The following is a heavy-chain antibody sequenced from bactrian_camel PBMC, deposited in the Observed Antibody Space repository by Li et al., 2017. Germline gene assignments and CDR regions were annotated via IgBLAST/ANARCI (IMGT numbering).Heavy chain of an antibody. CDR3: TTGDKWYPW. Sequence: QLVESGGGLVQPGGSLRLSCAASGFTISGYTMSWVRQAPENGLEWVSRMNSRGEIVYYADSVKGRFTLSRDNAENTVYLQMDSLKSEDTALYFCTTGDKWYPWWGQGTQVTVS. V-gene: IGHV3S35*01. CDR1: GFTISGYT. J-gene: IGHJ4*01. CDR2: MNSRGEIV. D-gene: IGHD2*01.